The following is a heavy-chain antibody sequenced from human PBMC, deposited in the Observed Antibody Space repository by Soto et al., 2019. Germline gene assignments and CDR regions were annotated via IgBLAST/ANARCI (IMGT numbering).Heavy chain of an antibody. Sequence: GASVKVSCKASGYTFTNYAIHWVRQAPGQRLEWMGGFDPEDGETIYAQKFQGRVTMTEDTSTDTAYMELSSLRSEDTAVYYCATTAPTSFGYWGQGTLVTVSS. CDR3: ATTAPTSFGY. CDR2: FDPEDGET. D-gene: IGHD1-26*01. V-gene: IGHV1-24*01. J-gene: IGHJ4*02. CDR1: GYTFTNYA.